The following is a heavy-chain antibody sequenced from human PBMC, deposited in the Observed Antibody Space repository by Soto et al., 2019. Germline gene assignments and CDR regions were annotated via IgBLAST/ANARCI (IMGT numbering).Heavy chain of an antibody. V-gene: IGHV3-15*01. CDR3: TTYYSYVFFLDX. D-gene: IGHD5-18*01. CDR2: IKSKTDGGTT. CDR1: GFTFSNAW. Sequence: GGSLRLSFAASGFTFSNAWMSWVRQAPGKGLEWVGRIKSKTDGGTTDYAAPVKGRFTISRDDSKNTLYLQMNSLKTEDTAVYYCTTYYSYVFFLDXWGQGTLVPVSX. J-gene: IGHJ4*02.